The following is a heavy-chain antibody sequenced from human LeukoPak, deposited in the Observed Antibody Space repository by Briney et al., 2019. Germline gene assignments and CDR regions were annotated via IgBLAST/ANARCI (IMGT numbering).Heavy chain of an antibody. Sequence: PSETLSLTCAVSGGSISSSNWWSWVRPPPGKGLEWIGEIYHSGSTNYNPSLKSRVTISVDKSKNQFSLKLSSVTAADTAVYYCARLKYSSSWPRTLGGYFDYWGQGTLVTVSS. J-gene: IGHJ4*02. V-gene: IGHV4-4*02. CDR3: ARLKYSSSWPRTLGGYFDY. CDR1: GGSISSSNW. D-gene: IGHD6-13*01. CDR2: IYHSGST.